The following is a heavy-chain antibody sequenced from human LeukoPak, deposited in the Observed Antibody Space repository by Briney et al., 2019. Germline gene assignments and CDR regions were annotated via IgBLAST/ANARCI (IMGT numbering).Heavy chain of an antibody. CDR3: AKSLDYYDSSGYQTH. D-gene: IGHD3-22*01. J-gene: IGHJ4*02. CDR2: ISGSGGST. CDR1: GFTFNNAW. V-gene: IGHV3-23*01. Sequence: GESLRLSCAASGFTFNNAWMSWVRQAPGKGLEWVSAISGSGGSTYYADSVKGRFTISRDNSKNTLYLQMNSLRAEDTAVYYCAKSLDYYDSSGYQTHWGQGTLVTVSS.